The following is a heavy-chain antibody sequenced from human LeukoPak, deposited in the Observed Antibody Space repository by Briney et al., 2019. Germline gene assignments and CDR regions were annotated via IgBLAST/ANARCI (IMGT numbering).Heavy chain of an antibody. V-gene: IGHV1-2*02. J-gene: IGHJ4*02. CDR1: GYTFTGYY. CDR3: ARATHRGYSDYDFDY. CDR2: INPNSGDT. Sequence: ASVKVSCKAAGYTFTGYYMYWVRRAPGQGLEWMGWINPNSGDTKYAQKFQGRVTMTRDTSISTAYMELSRLTSDDTAVYFCARATHRGYSDYDFDYWGRGTLVTVSS. D-gene: IGHD5-12*01.